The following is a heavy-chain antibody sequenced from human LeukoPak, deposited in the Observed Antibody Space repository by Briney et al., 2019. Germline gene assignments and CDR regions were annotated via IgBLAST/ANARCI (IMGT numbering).Heavy chain of an antibody. D-gene: IGHD6-13*01. J-gene: IGHJ4*02. CDR3: AREAHIYSSSWRGFDY. CDR1: GYTLTSYG. CDR2: ISTYNGNT. Sequence: ASVKLSCKASGYTLTSYGISWVRQAPGHGLEWMGWISTYNGNTNYAQKLQGRVTMNTDTSTSTAYMELRNLRSDDTAVYYCAREAHIYSSSWRGFDYCGQGTLVTVSS. V-gene: IGHV1-18*01.